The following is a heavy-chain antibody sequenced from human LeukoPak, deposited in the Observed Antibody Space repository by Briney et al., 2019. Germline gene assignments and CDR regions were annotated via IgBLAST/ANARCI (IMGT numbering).Heavy chain of an antibody. J-gene: IGHJ5*02. Sequence: GGSLRLSCTTSGFSFNTYSMSWVRQAPGKGLEWVSAINDDTPYYTDSVKGRFAVSRDNSRDTLYLHLNSLRAEDTAIYYCAKEYDLWHEQGNWFETWGQGVLVTVSS. D-gene: IGHD3-3*01. CDR1: GFSFNTYS. CDR2: INDDTP. CDR3: AKEYDLWHEQGNWFET. V-gene: IGHV3-23*01.